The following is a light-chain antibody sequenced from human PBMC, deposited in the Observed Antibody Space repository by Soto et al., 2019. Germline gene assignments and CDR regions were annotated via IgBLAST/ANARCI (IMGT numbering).Light chain of an antibody. Sequence: EVVLTQSPDTLSLSPGERATLSCRASQSVSSFLAWYQQKPGQAPRLLIYDASNRATGIPARFSGSGSGTDFTLTISSLEPEDFAVYYCQQRSNRPPWTFGQGTKVDIK. J-gene: IGKJ1*01. CDR3: QQRSNRPPWT. CDR2: DAS. V-gene: IGKV3-11*01. CDR1: QSVSSF.